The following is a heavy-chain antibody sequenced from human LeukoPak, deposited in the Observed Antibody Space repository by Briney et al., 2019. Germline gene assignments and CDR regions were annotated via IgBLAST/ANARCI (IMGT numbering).Heavy chain of an antibody. V-gene: IGHV3-30-3*01. J-gene: IGHJ4*02. CDR2: ISYDGSNK. CDR3: ARDSPLGYSFDY. D-gene: IGHD5-18*01. Sequence: GGSLRLSCAASGFTFSSYAMHWVRQAAGKGLEWVAVISYDGSNKYYADSVKGRFTISRDNSKNTLYLQMNSLRAEDTAVYYCARDSPLGYSFDYWGQGTLVTVSS. CDR1: GFTFSSYA.